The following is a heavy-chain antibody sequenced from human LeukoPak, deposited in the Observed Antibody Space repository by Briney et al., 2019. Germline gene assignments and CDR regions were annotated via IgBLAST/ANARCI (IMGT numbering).Heavy chain of an antibody. D-gene: IGHD6-19*01. CDR1: RFTFSSYS. V-gene: IGHV3-7*01. CDR3: ARGSTDSSGWYLGLLGAFDI. J-gene: IGHJ3*02. CDR2: KKQDGSEK. Sequence: TGGSLRLSCAASRFTFSSYSMNWVRQAPGKGLEWVANKKQDGSEKYYVDSVKGRFTISRDNAKNSLYLQMNSLRAEDTAVYYCARGSTDSSGWYLGLLGAFDIWGQGIMVTVSS.